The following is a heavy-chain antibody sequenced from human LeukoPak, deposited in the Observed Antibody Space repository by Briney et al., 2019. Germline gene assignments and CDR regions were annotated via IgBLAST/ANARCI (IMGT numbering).Heavy chain of an antibody. J-gene: IGHJ4*02. CDR3: ASGSCTSTSCVLFDY. D-gene: IGHD2-2*01. CDR2: ISSSSSYI. CDR1: GLTFSNYS. V-gene: IGHV3-21*01. Sequence: GGSLRLSCAASGLTFSNYSMSWVRQAPGKGLEWVSSISSSSSYIYYADLMKGRFTISRDNAKNSLYLQMDSLRAEDTAVYYCASGSCTSTSCVLFDYWGQGTLVTVSS.